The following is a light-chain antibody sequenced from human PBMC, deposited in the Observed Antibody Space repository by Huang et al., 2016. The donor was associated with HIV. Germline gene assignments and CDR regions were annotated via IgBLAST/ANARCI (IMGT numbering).Light chain of an antibody. J-gene: IGKJ3*01. V-gene: IGKV2-28*01. CDR1: QSLLHSNGYNY. Sequence: DAVVTQSPFSLPVTPGEPASISCRSSQSLLHSNGYNYLDWYVQKPGQSPHLLIYLGSNRASGVPDRFSGSGSGTDFTLKISRVEAEDVGVYYCMQALQTPVFGPGTKVDIK. CDR2: LGS. CDR3: MQALQTPV.